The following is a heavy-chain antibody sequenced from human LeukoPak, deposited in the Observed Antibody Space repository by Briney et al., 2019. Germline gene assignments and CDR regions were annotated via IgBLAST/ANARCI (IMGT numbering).Heavy chain of an antibody. J-gene: IGHJ6*02. CDR2: IYHSGST. CDR3: ARGDPNYYYYGMDV. Sequence: SETLSLTCAVSGGSISSSNWWSWVRQPPGKGLEWIGEIYHSGSTNYNPSLKSRVTISVDKSKNQFSLKLSSVTAADTAVYYCARGDPNYYYYGMDVWGQGTTVTVSS. D-gene: IGHD2-21*02. V-gene: IGHV4-4*02. CDR1: GGSISSSNW.